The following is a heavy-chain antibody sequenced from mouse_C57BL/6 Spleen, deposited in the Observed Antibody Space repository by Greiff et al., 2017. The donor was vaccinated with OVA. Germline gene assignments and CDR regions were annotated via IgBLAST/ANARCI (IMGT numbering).Heavy chain of an antibody. CDR2: IYPRSGNT. CDR1: GYTFTSYG. CDR3: AREVRGRYAMDY. J-gene: IGHJ4*01. V-gene: IGHV1-81*01. Sequence: VQLQQSGAELARPGASVKLSCKASGYTFTSYGISWVKQRTGQGLEWIGEIYPRSGNTYYNEKFKGKATLTADKSSSTAYMQLSSLTSEDSAVYYCAREVRGRYAMDYWGQGTSVTVSS. D-gene: IGHD3-1*01.